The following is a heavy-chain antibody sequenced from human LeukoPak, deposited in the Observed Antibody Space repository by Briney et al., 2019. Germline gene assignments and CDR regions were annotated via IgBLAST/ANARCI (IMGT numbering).Heavy chain of an antibody. Sequence: ASVKVSCKVSGYTLTELSMHWVRQAPGKGLEWMGGFDPEDGETIYAQKFQGRVTMTEDTSTDTAYMELSSLRSEDTAVYYCARDVSLITARPRFVDYWGQGTLVTVSS. CDR2: FDPEDGET. J-gene: IGHJ4*02. V-gene: IGHV1-24*01. CDR3: ARDVSLITARPRFVDY. CDR1: GYTLTELS. D-gene: IGHD6-6*01.